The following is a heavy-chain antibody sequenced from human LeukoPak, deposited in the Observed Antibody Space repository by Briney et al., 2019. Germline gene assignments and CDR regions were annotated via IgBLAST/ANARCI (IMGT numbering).Heavy chain of an antibody. Sequence: PGGSLRLSCVASGFTFSSYGMHWVRQAPGKGLEWVAVISHDDSNKYYADSVKGRFTISRDNSKNTLYLQMNSLRVEDTAVYYCAKEKLWFGELLLSMDVWGQGTTVTVPS. V-gene: IGHV3-30*18. CDR1: GFTFSSYG. CDR3: AKEKLWFGELLLSMDV. D-gene: IGHD3-10*01. CDR2: ISHDDSNK. J-gene: IGHJ6*02.